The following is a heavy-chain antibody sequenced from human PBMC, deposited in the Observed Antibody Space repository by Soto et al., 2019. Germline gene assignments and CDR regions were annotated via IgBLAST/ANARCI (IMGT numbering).Heavy chain of an antibody. Sequence: QVHLVQSGAEVKKPGASVKVSCKTSGYTFSAYYMHWVRQAPGQGLEWMGWINPKSGGTIYAQKFQGRVTMTRDTSISTAYMELSRLRADDTAVYYCARGGTFAYDTSGYSVYWGQGTLVTVSS. V-gene: IGHV1-2*02. CDR1: GYTFSAYY. CDR2: INPKSGGT. J-gene: IGHJ4*02. D-gene: IGHD3-22*01. CDR3: ARGGTFAYDTSGYSVY.